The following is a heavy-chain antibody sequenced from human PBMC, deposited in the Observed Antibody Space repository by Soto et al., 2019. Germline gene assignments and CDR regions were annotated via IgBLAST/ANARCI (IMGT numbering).Heavy chain of an antibody. V-gene: IGHV5-51*01. J-gene: IGHJ6*02. CDR1: GYSFISYW. CDR3: ARHARPGRGTYNYYGMDV. D-gene: IGHD3-10*01. Sequence: GASLKISCKGSGYSFISYWIGWVRQMAGKGLEWMGIIYPGDSATRYSPSFQGQVTISADKSISTAYLQWSSLKASDTAMYYCARHARPGRGTYNYYGMDVWGQGTTVTVSS. CDR2: IYPGDSAT.